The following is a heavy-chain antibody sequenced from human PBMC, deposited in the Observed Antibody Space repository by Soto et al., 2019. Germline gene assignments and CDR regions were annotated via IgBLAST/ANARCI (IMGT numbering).Heavy chain of an antibody. Sequence: QVQLVQSGAEVQKPGSSVKVSCKAPGGTFSSYAISWVRQAPGQGLEWMGGIIPIFGTAKYAQKFQGSVTITADESTSTGYMELSSLRSEDTAVYYCARSQGGSSSLDIYYYYYYGMDVWGQGTTVTVSS. CDR2: IIPIFGTA. J-gene: IGHJ6*02. V-gene: IGHV1-69*01. CDR3: ARSQGGSSSLDIYYYYYYGMDV. CDR1: GGTFSSYA. D-gene: IGHD2-15*01.